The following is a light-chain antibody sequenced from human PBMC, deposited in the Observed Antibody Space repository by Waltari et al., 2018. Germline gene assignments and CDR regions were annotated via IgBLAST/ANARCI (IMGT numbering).Light chain of an antibody. CDR2: DAS. V-gene: IGKV3-20*01. CDR1: QSVSRY. CDR3: QKYVSLPAT. Sequence: EIVLTQSPDTLSLSPGETATLSCRASQSVSRYLAWYQQKPGQAPRLLIYDASNRATGIPDRFSGSGSGTDFSLTISRLEPDDFAVYYCQKYVSLPATFGQGTKVEIK. J-gene: IGKJ1*01.